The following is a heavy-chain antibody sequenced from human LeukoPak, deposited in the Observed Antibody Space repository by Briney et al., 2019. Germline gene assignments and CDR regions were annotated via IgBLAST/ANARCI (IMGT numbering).Heavy chain of an antibody. J-gene: IGHJ4*02. V-gene: IGHV3-7*04. Sequence: PGGSLRLSCEASGFTFGSYWMSWVRQAPGKGLEWVANLNQGGSEKYYADSVKGRFTISTDDAKNSLYLQMDSLRAEDTAVYHCARGRGTYDYWGQGTLVTVSS. CDR1: GFTFGSYW. CDR3: ARGRGTYDY. CDR2: LNQGGSEK. D-gene: IGHD1-1*01.